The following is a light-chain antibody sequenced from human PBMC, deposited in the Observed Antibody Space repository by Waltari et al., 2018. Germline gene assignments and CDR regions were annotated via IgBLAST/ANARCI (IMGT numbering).Light chain of an antibody. J-gene: IGKJ1*01. CDR1: ENVNNY. CDR2: KAS. V-gene: IGKV1-39*01. CDR3: QQNYGTPPWT. Sequence: DIQLTQSPSSLSASVGDRVTITCRASENVNNYLNWYQQKPGKAPKLLIYKASTLQSGVPSRFSGSGSGTDYTFTISSLQSEDVATYYCQQNYGTPPWTFGQGTKVEIK.